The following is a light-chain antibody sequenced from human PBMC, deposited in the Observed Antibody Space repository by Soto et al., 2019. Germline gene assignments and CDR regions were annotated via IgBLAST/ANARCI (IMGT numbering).Light chain of an antibody. V-gene: IGKV3-20*01. J-gene: IGKJ1*01. CDR1: QTGSNSD. CDR2: GVS. CDR3: QHYGYPQWT. Sequence: IVLTQSPGTLSLSPGERATLSCRASQTGSNSDLAWYQQKSGQAPRLLIYGVSTRATGIPDRFSGSGSGTEFALTISRLEPEDFAVYICQHYGYPQWTFGQGTKVEIK.